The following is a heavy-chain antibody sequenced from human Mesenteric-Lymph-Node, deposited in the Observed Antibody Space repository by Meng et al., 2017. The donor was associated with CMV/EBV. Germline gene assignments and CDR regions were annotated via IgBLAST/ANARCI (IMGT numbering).Heavy chain of an antibody. CDR1: GYTLTELS. CDR3: ARVSQLWFGELSGMDV. V-gene: IGHV1-2*02. J-gene: IGHJ6*02. Sequence: ASVKVSCKVSGYTLTELSMHWVRQAPGEGLEWMGWINPNSGGTNYAQKFQGRVTMTRDTSISTAYMELSRLRSDDTAIYYCARVSQLWFGELSGMDVWGQGTTVTVSS. D-gene: IGHD3-10*01. CDR2: INPNSGGT.